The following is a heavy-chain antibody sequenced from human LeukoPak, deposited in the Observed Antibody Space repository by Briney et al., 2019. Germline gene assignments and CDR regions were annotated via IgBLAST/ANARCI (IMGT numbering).Heavy chain of an antibody. CDR2: IIHIVGTA. D-gene: IGHD3-3*01. CDR3: ARSPPLGDFWSGYYHPAPDY. CDR1: GGTFSSYA. Sequence: RASVKVSCKASGGTFSSYAISWVRQAPGQGLEWMGRIIHIVGTANYAQKFQGRVTITADKSTSTAYMELSSLRSEDTAVYYCARSPPLGDFWSGYYHPAPDYWGQGTLVTLSS. J-gene: IGHJ4*02. V-gene: IGHV1-69*04.